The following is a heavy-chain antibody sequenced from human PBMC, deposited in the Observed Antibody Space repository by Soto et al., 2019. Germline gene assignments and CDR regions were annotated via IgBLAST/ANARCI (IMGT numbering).Heavy chain of an antibody. CDR2: ISAYNGNT. CDR1: GYTFTSYG. J-gene: IGHJ6*03. D-gene: IGHD3-10*01. V-gene: IGHV1-18*01. Sequence: GASVKVSCKASGYTFTSYGISWVRQAPGQGLEWMGWISAYNGNTNYAQKLQGRVTMTTDTSTSTAYMELRSLRSDDTAVYYCARGAHRFRGVNYYYYYMDVWGKGTTVTVSS. CDR3: ARGAHRFRGVNYYYYYMDV.